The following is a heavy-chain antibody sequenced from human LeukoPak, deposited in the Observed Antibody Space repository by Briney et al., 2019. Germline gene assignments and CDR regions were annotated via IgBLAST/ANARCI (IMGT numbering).Heavy chain of an antibody. D-gene: IGHD3-3*01. CDR2: TYYSGST. V-gene: IGHV4-61*08. J-gene: IGHJ6*03. CDR1: GGSISSGGYY. Sequence: SETLSLTCTVSGGSISSGGYYWSWIRQPPGKGLEWIGYTYYSGSTNYNPSLKSRVTISVDTSKNQFSLKLSSVTAADTAVYYCARALYDFWSGSSYSYYYMDVWGKGTTVTVSS. CDR3: ARALYDFWSGSSYSYYYMDV.